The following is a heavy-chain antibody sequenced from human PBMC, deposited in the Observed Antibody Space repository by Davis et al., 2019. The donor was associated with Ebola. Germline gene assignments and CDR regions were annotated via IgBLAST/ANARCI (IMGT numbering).Heavy chain of an antibody. CDR1: GFTFSSYS. D-gene: IGHD2-2*01. J-gene: IGHJ4*02. V-gene: IGHV3-23*03. CDR3: AKDDVVVPAAILNTNNLDY. Sequence: PVGSLRLSCAASGFTFSSYSMNWVRQAPGKGLEWVSVIYSGGSTYYADSVKGRFTISRDNSKNTLYLQMNSLRAEDTAVYYCAKDDVVVPAAILNTNNLDYWGQGTLVTVSS. CDR2: IYSGGST.